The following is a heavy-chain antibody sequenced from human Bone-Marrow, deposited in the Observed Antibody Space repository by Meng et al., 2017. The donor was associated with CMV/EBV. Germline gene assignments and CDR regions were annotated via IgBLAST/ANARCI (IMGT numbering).Heavy chain of an antibody. V-gene: IGHV3-23*01. Sequence: EVQLLESGGGLVQPGGSLRLSCAASGFTFSSFAMSWVRQAPGKGLEWVSAISGSGGSTYYADSVKGRFTISRDNSKNTLYLQMNSLRAEDTAVYYCAKDGGIIVVASDYWGQGTLVTVSS. CDR1: GFTFSSFA. CDR2: ISGSGGST. J-gene: IGHJ4*02. CDR3: AKDGGIIVVASDY. D-gene: IGHD2-15*01.